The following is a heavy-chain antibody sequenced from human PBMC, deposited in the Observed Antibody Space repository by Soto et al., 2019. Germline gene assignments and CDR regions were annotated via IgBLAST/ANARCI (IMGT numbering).Heavy chain of an antibody. CDR3: AAYSDFDY. V-gene: IGHV1-69*01. Sequence: QVQLVQSGAEVMKPGSSVKVSCKASGGTFSSYALNWVRQAPGQGLEWMGGIIPIFGTANYAQNFQGRVTITADESTSTAYLELSSPRSEDTAIYYCAAYSDFDYWGQGTPVTVSS. D-gene: IGHD4-4*01. CDR1: GGTFSSYA. J-gene: IGHJ4*02. CDR2: IIPIFGTA.